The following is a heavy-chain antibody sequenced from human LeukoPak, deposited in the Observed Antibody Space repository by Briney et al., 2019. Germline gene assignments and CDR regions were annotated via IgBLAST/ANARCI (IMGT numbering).Heavy chain of an antibody. D-gene: IGHD4-4*01. Sequence: GESLKISCKASGYSFTNYWIGWVRQMPGKGLEWMGIIYPGDSDTRYSPSFQGQVTISADKSISTAYLQWSSLKASDTAMYYCARREYSNYEDYYYYGMDVWGQGTTVTVSS. CDR3: ARREYSNYEDYYYYGMDV. V-gene: IGHV5-51*01. J-gene: IGHJ6*02. CDR2: IYPGDSDT. CDR1: GYSFTNYW.